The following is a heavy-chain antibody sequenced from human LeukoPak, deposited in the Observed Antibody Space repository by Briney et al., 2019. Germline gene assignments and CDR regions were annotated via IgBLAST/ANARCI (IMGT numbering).Heavy chain of an antibody. CDR2: IIPIFGTA. D-gene: IGHD3-22*01. J-gene: IGHJ1*01. V-gene: IGHV1-69*05. Sequence: SVKVSCKASGGTFSSYAISWVRQAPGQGLEWMGRIIPIFGTANYAQKFQDRVTITTDESTSTAYMELSSLRSEDTAVYYCASVDSRKYFQHWGQGTLVTVSS. CDR3: ASVDSRKYFQH. CDR1: GGTFSSYA.